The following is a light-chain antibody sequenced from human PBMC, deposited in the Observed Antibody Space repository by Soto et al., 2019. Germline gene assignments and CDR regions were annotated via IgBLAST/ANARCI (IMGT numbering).Light chain of an antibody. CDR1: SSDVGGYDS. J-gene: IGLJ1*01. V-gene: IGLV2-14*01. CDR2: ANN. CDR3: QSFDSSLSADV. Sequence: QSVLTQPASVSGSPGQSITISCTGTSSDVGGYDSVSWYQQHPGKAPKLLIYANNNRPSGVPDRFSGSKSGTSASLAITGLQAEDEADYYCQSFDSSLSADVFGTGTKLTVL.